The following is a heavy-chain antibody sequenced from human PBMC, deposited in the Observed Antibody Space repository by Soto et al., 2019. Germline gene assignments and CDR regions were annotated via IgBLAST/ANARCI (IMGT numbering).Heavy chain of an antibody. CDR1: GYTFTSYG. Sequence: ASVKVSCKASGYTFTSYGISWVRQAPGQGLEWMGWISAYNGNTNYAQKLQGRVTMTTDTSTSTAYMELRSQRSDDTAVYYCARDPTNTAMVPRGMDVWGQGTTVTVSS. D-gene: IGHD5-18*01. CDR2: ISAYNGNT. J-gene: IGHJ6*01. CDR3: ARDPTNTAMVPRGMDV. V-gene: IGHV1-18*01.